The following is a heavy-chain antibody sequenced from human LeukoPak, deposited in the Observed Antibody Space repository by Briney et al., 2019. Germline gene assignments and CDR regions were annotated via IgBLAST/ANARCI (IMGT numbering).Heavy chain of an antibody. Sequence: SETLSLTCAVYGESFSDYYWTWIRQPPGKGLEWNGEITQSGITNFNPSLKSRVTISVDTSKNHFSLNLSSVTAADTAVYYCARGSRVTGYYWLNYWGQGTLVTVSS. J-gene: IGHJ4*02. CDR2: ITQSGIT. CDR1: GESFSDYY. D-gene: IGHD3-9*01. CDR3: ARGSRVTGYYWLNY. V-gene: IGHV4-34*01.